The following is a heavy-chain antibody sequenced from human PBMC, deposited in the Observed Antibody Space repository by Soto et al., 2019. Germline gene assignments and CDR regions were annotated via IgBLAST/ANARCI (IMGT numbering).Heavy chain of an antibody. CDR1: GFTFSSYG. J-gene: IGHJ4*02. D-gene: IGHD2-21*02. Sequence: QVQLVESGGGVVQPGRSLRLSCAASGFTFSSYGMHWVRQAPGKGLEWVAVISYDGSNKYYADSVKGRFTISRDNSKNRLYLRMNSLRAEDTAVYYCAKDHEDCGGDCYAGLLGAFDYWGQGTLVTVSS. V-gene: IGHV3-30*18. CDR2: ISYDGSNK. CDR3: AKDHEDCGGDCYAGLLGAFDY.